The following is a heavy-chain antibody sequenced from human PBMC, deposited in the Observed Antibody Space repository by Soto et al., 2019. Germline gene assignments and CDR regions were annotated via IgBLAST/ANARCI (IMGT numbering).Heavy chain of an antibody. Sequence: SETLSLTCAVPSGSISSSNWWSWVRQPPGKGLEWIGEIYHSGSTNYNPSLKSRVTISVDKSKNQFSLKLSSVTAADTAVYYCARDLWSGAIDYWGQGTLVNVSS. CDR1: SGSISSSNW. J-gene: IGHJ4*02. D-gene: IGHD3-3*01. V-gene: IGHV4-4*02. CDR3: ARDLWSGAIDY. CDR2: IYHSGST.